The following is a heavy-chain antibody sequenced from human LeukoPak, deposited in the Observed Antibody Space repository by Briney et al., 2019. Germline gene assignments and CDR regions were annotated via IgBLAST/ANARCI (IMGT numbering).Heavy chain of an antibody. V-gene: IGHV3-23*01. CDR2: ISGSGGST. CDR1: GFTFSSYA. J-gene: IGHJ4*02. D-gene: IGHD3-22*01. CDR3: AKVYYYDSSRYFDY. Sequence: PGGCLRLSCAASGFTFSSYAMSWVRQAPGKGLEWVSAISGSGGSTYYADSVKGRFTISRDNSKNTLYLQMNSLRAEDTAVYYCAKVYYYDSSRYFDYWGQGTLVTVSS.